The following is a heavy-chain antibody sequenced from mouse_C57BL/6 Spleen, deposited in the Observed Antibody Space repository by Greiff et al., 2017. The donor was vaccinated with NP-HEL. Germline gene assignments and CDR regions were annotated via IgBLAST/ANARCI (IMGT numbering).Heavy chain of an antibody. D-gene: IGHD2-13*01. Sequence: VQLVESGAELARPGASVKLSCKASGYTFTSYGISWVKQRTGQGLEWIGEIYPRSGNTYYNEKFKGKATLTADKSSSTAYMELRSLTSEDSAVYFCAREGDYKGFDYWGQGTTLTVSS. CDR1: GYTFTSYG. CDR3: AREGDYKGFDY. J-gene: IGHJ2*01. V-gene: IGHV1-81*01. CDR2: IYPRSGNT.